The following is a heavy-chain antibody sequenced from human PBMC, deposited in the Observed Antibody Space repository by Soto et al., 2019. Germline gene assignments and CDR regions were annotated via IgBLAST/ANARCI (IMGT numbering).Heavy chain of an antibody. D-gene: IGHD2-2*01. CDR3: ARSQGSSTSLETYYYYYYGMDV. Sequence: QVQLVQSGAEVKKPGSSVMVSCKASGGTFSSYAISWVRQAPGHGLEWMGGIIPISETTNYAQKFQGRVTITADESKSTAYIELSSLRSEDTAVYYCARSQGSSTSLETYYYYYYGMDVWGQANTVTVSS. CDR1: GGTFSSYA. CDR2: IIPISETT. J-gene: IGHJ6*02. V-gene: IGHV1-69*01.